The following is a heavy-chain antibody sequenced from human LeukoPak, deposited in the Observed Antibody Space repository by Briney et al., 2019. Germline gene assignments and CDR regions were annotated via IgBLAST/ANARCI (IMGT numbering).Heavy chain of an antibody. J-gene: IGHJ4*02. CDR3: AKAYGTGYCSSTSCYWNVIDY. V-gene: IGHV3-9*01. CDR1: GFTFDDYA. D-gene: IGHD2-2*01. Sequence: GGSLRLSCAASGFTFDDYAMHWVRQAPGKGLEWVSGISWNSGSIGYADSVKGRFTISRDNAKNSLYLQMNSLRAEDTALYYCAKAYGTGYCSSTSCYWNVIDYWGQGTLVTVSS. CDR2: ISWNSGSI.